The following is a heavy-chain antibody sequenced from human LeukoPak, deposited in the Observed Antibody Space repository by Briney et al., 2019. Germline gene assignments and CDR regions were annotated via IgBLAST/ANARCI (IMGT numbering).Heavy chain of an antibody. CDR3: ARGAPITMVRGVIGLFDY. CDR2: IYYSGST. CDR1: GGSISSHY. V-gene: IGHV4-59*11. D-gene: IGHD3-10*01. J-gene: IGHJ4*02. Sequence: SETLSLTCTVSGGSISSHYWNWIRQPPGKGLEWIGYIYYSGSTNYNPSLKSRVTISVDTSKNQFFLKLSSVTAADTAVYYCARGAPITMVRGVIGLFDYWGQGTLVTVSS.